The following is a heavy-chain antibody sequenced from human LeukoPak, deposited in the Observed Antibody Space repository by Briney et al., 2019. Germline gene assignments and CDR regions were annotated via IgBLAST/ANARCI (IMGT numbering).Heavy chain of an antibody. Sequence: GASVKVSCQGSGYTFIDYYLHWVRQAPGQGLEWMAWINPKSGDTNYLQNFQGRVTLTRDTSISTAYMELSRLTSNDTTVYYCASGGDPGYWGQGTLVTVSS. D-gene: IGHD2-21*02. CDR3: ASGGDPGY. V-gene: IGHV1-2*02. J-gene: IGHJ4*02. CDR2: INPKSGDT. CDR1: GYTFIDYY.